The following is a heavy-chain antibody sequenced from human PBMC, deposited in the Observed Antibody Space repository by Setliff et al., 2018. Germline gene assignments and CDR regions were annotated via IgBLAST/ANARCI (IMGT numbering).Heavy chain of an antibody. Sequence: SETLSLTCSVYGESFSNNYWSWIRQPPGQGLEWIEEINHSGHTNYSPSLRSRVTMSVDTSKNQFSLKLSSVTAADTAVYYCARDPRDGKSFFDHWGQGTLVTVSS. CDR1: GESFSNNY. CDR3: ARDPRDGKSFFDH. V-gene: IGHV4-34*01. J-gene: IGHJ4*02. CDR2: INHSGHT.